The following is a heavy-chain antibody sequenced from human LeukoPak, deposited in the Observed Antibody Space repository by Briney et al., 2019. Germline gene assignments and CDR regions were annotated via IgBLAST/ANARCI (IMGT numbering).Heavy chain of an antibody. CDR1: GGSISSSSCY. CDR3: AGYSSGWSNGYFDY. J-gene: IGHJ4*02. CDR2: IYYSGST. V-gene: IGHV4-39*01. Sequence: SETLSLTCTVSGGSISSSSCYWGWIRQPPGKGLEWIGSIYYSGSTYYNPSLKSRVTISVDTSKNQFSLKLSSVTAADTAVYYCAGYSSGWSNGYFDYWGQGTLVTVSS. D-gene: IGHD6-19*01.